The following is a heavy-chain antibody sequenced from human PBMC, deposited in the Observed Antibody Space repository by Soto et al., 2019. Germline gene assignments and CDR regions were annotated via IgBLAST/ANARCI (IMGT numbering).Heavy chain of an antibody. D-gene: IGHD3-3*01. V-gene: IGHV4-34*01. CDR1: GESFSGYY. J-gene: IGHJ6*03. CDR3: AKGGRFPEARYYFLDV. Sequence: QVQLQQRGAGLLKPSETLSLTCVVDGESFSGYYWTWIRQPPGKGLEWIGEINDRGSTNHKPSLKSRVTKSIDTSKNQFSLNLRSVTAADTGVYYCAKGGRFPEARYYFLDVWGNGTTVTVSS. CDR2: INDRGST.